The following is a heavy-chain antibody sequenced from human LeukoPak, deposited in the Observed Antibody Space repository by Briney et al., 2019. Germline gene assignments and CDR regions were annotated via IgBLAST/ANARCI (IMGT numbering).Heavy chain of an antibody. CDR3: ARAHVTGVDAFDI. Sequence: PGGSLRLSCAASGFTFSSYAMHWVRQAPGKGLEWVAVISYDGSNKYYADSVKGRFTVSRDNAKNSLYLQMNSLRAEDTAVYYCARAHVTGVDAFDIWGQGTVVTVSS. D-gene: IGHD2-21*02. CDR2: ISYDGSNK. J-gene: IGHJ3*02. CDR1: GFTFSSYA. V-gene: IGHV3-30-3*01.